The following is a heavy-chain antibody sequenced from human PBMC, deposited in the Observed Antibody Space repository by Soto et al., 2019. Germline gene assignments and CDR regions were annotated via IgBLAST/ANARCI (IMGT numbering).Heavy chain of an antibody. D-gene: IGHD5-18*01. CDR2: INHSGGT. Sequence: SETLSLTCAVYGGSFSGHYWSWIRQPPGKGLEWIGEINHSGGTSYNPSLKSRVTISVDTSKSQFSLKLTSVSAADRAVYYCARGKPSGYRFGPRNFFYYGLDVWGPGTTVTVSS. CDR3: ARGKPSGYRFGPRNFFYYGLDV. CDR1: GGSFSGHY. J-gene: IGHJ6*02. V-gene: IGHV4-34*01.